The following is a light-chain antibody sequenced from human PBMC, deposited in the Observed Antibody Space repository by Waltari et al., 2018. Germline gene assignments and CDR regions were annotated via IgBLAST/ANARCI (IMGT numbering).Light chain of an antibody. CDR2: EVS. Sequence: QSALPQPPPASGSPAPSATIPCTGTSSHAGPYDSVPWYHHHPGKAPELLLSEVSKRPSGVPDRFSGSRSGNTASLTVSGLQAEDEADYYCSSYAGSNNLVFGGGTKLTVL. V-gene: IGLV2-8*01. CDR3: SSYAGSNNLV. J-gene: IGLJ2*01. CDR1: SSHAGPYDS.